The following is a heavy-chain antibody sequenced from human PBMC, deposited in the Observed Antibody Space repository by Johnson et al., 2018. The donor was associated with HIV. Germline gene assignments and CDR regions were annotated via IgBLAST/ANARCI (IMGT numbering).Heavy chain of an antibody. D-gene: IGHD1-26*01. J-gene: IGHJ3*02. CDR2: ISSSSSTI. V-gene: IGHV3-48*04. CDR3: ARDLVVGDHSTPLSHAFDI. Sequence: EKLVESGGGVVQPGRSLRLSCAASGFTFDDYAMHWVRQAPGKGLEWVSYISSSSSTIYHAESVKGRFTISRDNAKNSLYLQMNSLRVEDTAVYYCARDLVVGDHSTPLSHAFDIWGQGTMVTVSS. CDR1: GFTFDDYA.